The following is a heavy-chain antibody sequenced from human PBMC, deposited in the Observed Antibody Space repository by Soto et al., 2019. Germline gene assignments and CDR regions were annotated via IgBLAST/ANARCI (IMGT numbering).Heavy chain of an antibody. CDR2: ISAYNGNT. Sequence: ASVKVSCKASGYTFTSYGISWVRQAPGQGLEWMGWISAYNGNTNYAQKLQGRVTMTTDTSTSTAYMELRSLRSDDTAVYYCGRDFYDILTGYYPDYWGQGTQVTVSS. CDR1: GYTFTSYG. V-gene: IGHV1-18*01. D-gene: IGHD3-9*01. CDR3: GRDFYDILTGYYPDY. J-gene: IGHJ4*02.